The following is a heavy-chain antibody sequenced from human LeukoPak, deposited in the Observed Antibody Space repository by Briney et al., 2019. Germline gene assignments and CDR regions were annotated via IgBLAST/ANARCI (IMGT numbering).Heavy chain of an antibody. CDR3: ARGYNGARPSYYYYGMDV. Sequence: PSETLSLTCAVYGGSFSGYYWSWIRQPLGKGLEWIGEINHSGSTNYNPSLKSRVTISVDTSKNQFSLKLSSVTAADTAVYYCARGYNGARPSYYYYGMDVWGQGTTVTVSS. CDR1: GGSFSGYY. D-gene: IGHD2-8*01. CDR2: INHSGST. V-gene: IGHV4-34*01. J-gene: IGHJ6*02.